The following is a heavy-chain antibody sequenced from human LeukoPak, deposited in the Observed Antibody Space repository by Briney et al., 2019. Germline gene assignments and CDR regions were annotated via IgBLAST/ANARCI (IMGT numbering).Heavy chain of an antibody. J-gene: IGHJ4*02. CDR2: ISSSSSTI. Sequence: GGSLRLSCAASGFTFSSYSMNWVRQAPGKGLEWVSYISSSSSTIYYADSVKGRFTISRDNAKNSLYLQMNSLRAEDTAVYYCARGGYYYGSGSYSGFDYWGQGTLVTVSS. CDR3: ARGGYYYGSGSYSGFDY. D-gene: IGHD3-10*01. CDR1: GFTFSSYS. V-gene: IGHV3-48*01.